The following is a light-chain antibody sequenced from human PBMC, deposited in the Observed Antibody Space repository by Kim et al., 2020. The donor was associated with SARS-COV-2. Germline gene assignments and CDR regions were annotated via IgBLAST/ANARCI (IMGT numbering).Light chain of an antibody. V-gene: IGKV1-5*03. CDR3: HQYMNYPYA. Sequence: SASVGAGVTITCRASRNVRDWLAWYQQKPGKAPKLLIYKASYLESGVSSRFSGSGSGTEFTLTISSLQPDDSATYHCHQYMNYPYAFGQGTKVEI. J-gene: IGKJ2*01. CDR2: KAS. CDR1: RNVRDW.